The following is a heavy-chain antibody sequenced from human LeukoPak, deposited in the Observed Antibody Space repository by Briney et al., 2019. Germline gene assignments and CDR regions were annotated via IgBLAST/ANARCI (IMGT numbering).Heavy chain of an antibody. V-gene: IGHV3-20*03. Sequence: GYADSVKGRFIISRDTAKNSLYLQMNSLRAEDTAMYYCARGRRYSSSSSWFDPWGQGTLVTVSS. J-gene: IGHJ5*02. CDR3: ARGRRYSSSSSWFDP. D-gene: IGHD6-13*01.